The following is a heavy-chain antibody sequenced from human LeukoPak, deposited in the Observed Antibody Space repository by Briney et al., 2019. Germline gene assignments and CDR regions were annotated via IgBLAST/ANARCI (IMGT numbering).Heavy chain of an antibody. CDR3: ARSSSYGDYSFDY. CDR2: ISYDGSNK. D-gene: IGHD4-17*01. Sequence: QPGRSLRLSCAASGFTFSSYAMHWVRQAPGKGLEWVAVISYDGSNKYYADSVEGRFTISRDNSKNTLYLQMNSLRAEDTAVYYCARSSSYGDYSFDYWGQGTLVTVSS. CDR1: GFTFSSYA. J-gene: IGHJ4*02. V-gene: IGHV3-30-3*01.